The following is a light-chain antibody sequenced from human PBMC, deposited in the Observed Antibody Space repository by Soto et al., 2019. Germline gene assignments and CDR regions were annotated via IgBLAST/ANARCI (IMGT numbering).Light chain of an antibody. Sequence: QSALTQPRSVSGSPGQSVTISCTGTSSDVGGYSYVSWYQQHPGKAPKLMICDVSKRPSGVPDRFSGSKSGNTASLTISGLQAEYEADYYCCSYAGSYAVVFGGGTKLTVL. V-gene: IGLV2-11*01. CDR1: SSDVGGYSY. CDR2: DVS. J-gene: IGLJ2*01. CDR3: CSYAGSYAVV.